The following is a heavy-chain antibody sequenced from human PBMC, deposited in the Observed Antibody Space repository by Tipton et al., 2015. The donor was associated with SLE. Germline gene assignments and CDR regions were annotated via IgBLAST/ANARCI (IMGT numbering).Heavy chain of an antibody. CDR1: GGSINSRY. CDR3: ARQPYYESPFDY. J-gene: IGHJ4*02. V-gene: IGHV4-59*08. CDR2: FYGGST. Sequence: TLSLTCTVSGGSINSRYWSWSRQPPGKGLEWIGYFYGGSTSYNPSLRGRVTISGYTSKNQFSLTLNSVTAADTAVYFCARQPYYESPFDYWGQGTLVTVSS. D-gene: IGHD3-22*01.